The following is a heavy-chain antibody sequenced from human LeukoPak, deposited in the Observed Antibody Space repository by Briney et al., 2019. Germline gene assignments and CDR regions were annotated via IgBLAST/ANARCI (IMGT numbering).Heavy chain of an antibody. CDR1: GFTFSSYG. V-gene: IGHV3-30*18. CDR3: AKAKGKGPGMVRGPDY. D-gene: IGHD3-10*01. J-gene: IGHJ4*02. CDR2: ISYDGSNK. Sequence: PGGSLRLSCAASGFTFSSYGMHWVRQAPGKGLEWVAVISYDGSNKYYADSVKGRFTISRDNSKNTLYLQMNSLRAEDTAVYYCAKAKGKGPGMVRGPDYWGQGTLVTVSS.